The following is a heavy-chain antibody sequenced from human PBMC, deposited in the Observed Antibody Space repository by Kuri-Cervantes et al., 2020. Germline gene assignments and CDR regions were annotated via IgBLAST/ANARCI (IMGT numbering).Heavy chain of an antibody. CDR3: ARSIGAFGGVIVKSHPFDI. Sequence: SQTLSLTCAVYGGSFSGYYWSWIRQPPGKGLEWIGEINHSGSTYYNPSLKSRVTISVDMSKNQFSLKLSSVTAADTAVYYCARSIGAFGGVIVKSHPFDIWGQGTMVTVSS. J-gene: IGHJ3*02. D-gene: IGHD3-16*02. V-gene: IGHV4-34*01. CDR2: INHSGST. CDR1: GGSFSGYY.